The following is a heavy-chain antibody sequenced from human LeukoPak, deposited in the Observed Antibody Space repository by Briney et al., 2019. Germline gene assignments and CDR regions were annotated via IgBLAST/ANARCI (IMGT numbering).Heavy chain of an antibody. V-gene: IGHV5-51*01. CDR3: TRHIRGSGTYPVDF. CDR1: GYSFTNYW. Sequence: RGESLKISCKASGYSFTNYWIGWVRQMPGKGLEWMGIIYPGDFDTRYSPSFQGQVTISVDKSISTAYLQWSSLKASDTAMYYCTRHIRGSGTYPVDFWGQGTLVTVSS. J-gene: IGHJ4*02. D-gene: IGHD3-10*01. CDR2: IYPGDFDT.